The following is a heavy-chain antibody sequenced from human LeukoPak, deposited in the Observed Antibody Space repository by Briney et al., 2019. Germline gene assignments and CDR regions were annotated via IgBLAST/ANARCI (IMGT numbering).Heavy chain of an antibody. V-gene: IGHV3-15*01. CDR3: TTDRGWELLWLVRDAFDI. CDR1: GFTFSNAW. CDR2: IKSKTDGGTT. D-gene: IGHD1-26*01. Sequence: GGSLRLSCAASGFTFSNAWMSWVRQAPGKGLEWVGRIKSKTDGGTTDYAASVKGRFTISRDDSKNTLYLQMNSLKTEDTAVYYCTTDRGWELLWLVRDAFDIWGQGTMVTVSS. J-gene: IGHJ3*02.